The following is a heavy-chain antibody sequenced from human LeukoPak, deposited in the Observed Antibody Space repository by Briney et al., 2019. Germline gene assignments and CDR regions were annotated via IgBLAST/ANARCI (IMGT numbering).Heavy chain of an antibody. CDR3: ARGSSDCSSTSCYYDY. J-gene: IGHJ4*02. CDR1: GYTFTVYY. D-gene: IGHD2-2*01. Sequence: GASVTVSCKASGYTFTVYYMHWVRQAPGQGLEWMGWINPNSGGTNYAQKFQGRVTMTRDTSISTAYMELSRLRSDDTAVYYCARGSSDCSSTSCYYDYWGQGTLVTVSS. CDR2: INPNSGGT. V-gene: IGHV1-2*02.